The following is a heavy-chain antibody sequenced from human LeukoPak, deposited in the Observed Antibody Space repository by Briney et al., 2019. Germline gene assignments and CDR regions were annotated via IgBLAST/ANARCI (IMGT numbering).Heavy chain of an antibody. D-gene: IGHD5-12*01. Sequence: QPGGSLRLSCAASGFTVSSNYMSWVRQAPGKGLEWVSVIYSGSNTYYADSVKGRFTISRDNSKNTLYLQMNSLRTEDTAVYYCAKGVATAPDYWGQGTLVTVSS. CDR1: GFTVSSNY. CDR2: IYSGSNT. CDR3: AKGVATAPDY. V-gene: IGHV3-66*01. J-gene: IGHJ4*02.